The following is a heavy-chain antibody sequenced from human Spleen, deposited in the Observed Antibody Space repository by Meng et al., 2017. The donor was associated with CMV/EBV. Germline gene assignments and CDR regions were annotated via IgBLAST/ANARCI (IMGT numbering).Heavy chain of an antibody. CDR3: ARERGTSVTKRYFDL. CDR1: GFTFDDYA. D-gene: IGHD4-17*01. V-gene: IGHV3-9*01. Sequence: SLKISCAAYGFTFDDYAMHWVRQAPGKGLEWVSGISWNSGSIGYADSVKGRFTISRDNAKNSLYLHMNSLRAEDTAVYYCARERGTSVTKRYFDLWGRGTLVTVSS. CDR2: ISWNSGSI. J-gene: IGHJ2*01.